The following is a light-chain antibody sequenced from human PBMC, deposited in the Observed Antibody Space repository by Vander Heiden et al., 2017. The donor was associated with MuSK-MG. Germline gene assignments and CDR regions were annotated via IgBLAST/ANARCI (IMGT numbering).Light chain of an antibody. CDR1: HNVTNTY. CDR2: GAS. Sequence: IVLTQSPGTLALSPGESATLSCRASHNVTNTYLAWYQHRSGQAPRLLIVGASSRAPGVPGRIRGSGSGTDFTLTISRLEPDDFAVYYCQHYGSSFQATFGGGTKVEI. J-gene: IGKJ4*01. CDR3: QHYGSSFQAT. V-gene: IGKV3-20*01.